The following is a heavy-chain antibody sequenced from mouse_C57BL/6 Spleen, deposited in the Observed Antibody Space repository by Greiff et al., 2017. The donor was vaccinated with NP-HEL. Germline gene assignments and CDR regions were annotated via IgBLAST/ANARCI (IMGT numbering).Heavy chain of an antibody. CDR2: IDPANGNT. CDR1: GFNIKNTY. CDR3: ARGIYYGNYKAWFAY. D-gene: IGHD2-1*01. V-gene: IGHV14-3*01. J-gene: IGHJ3*01. Sequence: EVQLQQSVAELVRPGASVKLSCTASGFNIKNTYMHWVKQRPEQGLEWIGRIDPANGNTKYAPKFQGKATITADTSSNTAYLQLSSLTSEDTAIYYGARGIYYGNYKAWFAYWGQGTLVTVSA.